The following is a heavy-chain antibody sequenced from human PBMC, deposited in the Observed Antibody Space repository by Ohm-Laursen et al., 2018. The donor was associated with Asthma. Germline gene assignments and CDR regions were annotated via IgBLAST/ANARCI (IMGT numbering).Heavy chain of an antibody. Sequence: SLRLSCAASGFTFSDYFMHWVRQGPGEGLVWISHLFPDGRRTNYADSVKGRFTISRDDAQNTVYLQMNSLRVDDTAVYYCARGNVEGLLWGQGTLVTVPS. CDR2: LFPDGRRT. J-gene: IGHJ4*02. CDR1: GFTFSDYF. CDR3: ARGNVEGLL. V-gene: IGHV3-74*01. D-gene: IGHD5-24*01.